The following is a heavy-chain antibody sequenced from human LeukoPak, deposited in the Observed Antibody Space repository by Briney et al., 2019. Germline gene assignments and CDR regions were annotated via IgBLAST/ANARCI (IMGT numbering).Heavy chain of an antibody. D-gene: IGHD6-13*01. V-gene: IGHV3-23*01. CDR1: GFTFSSYG. CDR2: ISGSGGST. CDR3: ARGRTYSSSWYLDY. J-gene: IGHJ4*02. Sequence: GGSLRLSCAASGFTFSSYGMSWVRQAPGKGLEWVSDISGSGGSTYYAESVKGRFTISRDNSKNTLYLQMNSLRAEDTALYYCARGRTYSSSWYLDYWGQGTLVTVSS.